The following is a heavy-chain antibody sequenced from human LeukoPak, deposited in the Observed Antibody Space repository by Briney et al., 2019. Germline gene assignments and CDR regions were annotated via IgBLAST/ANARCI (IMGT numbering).Heavy chain of an antibody. CDR2: IYSGGNT. CDR1: GFTVSNSY. J-gene: IGHJ4*02. D-gene: IGHD1-1*01. CDR3: ARRRPHDY. V-gene: IGHV3-66*01. Sequence: PGGSLRLSCAASGFTVSNSYMNWVRQAPGKGLEWVSVIYSGGNTYYADSVRGRFIISRDNSENTVYLQMNSLRDEDTAVYYCARRRPHDYWGQGTLVTVSS.